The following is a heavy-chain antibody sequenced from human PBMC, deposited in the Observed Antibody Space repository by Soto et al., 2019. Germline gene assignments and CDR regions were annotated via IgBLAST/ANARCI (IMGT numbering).Heavy chain of an antibody. CDR1: GYTLSELS. Sequence: ASGNGSYTVSGYTLSELSMHWMRQAPGKGLEWMGGFDPEDGETIYAQKFQGRGTMTEDTSTDTAYMELSSLRSEHTAEYYCATPTGRYYDSSGYYGFAAFDIRGQVKTVP. CDR3: ATPTGRYYDSSGYYGFAAFDI. J-gene: IGHJ3*02. CDR2: FDPEDGET. V-gene: IGHV1-24*01. D-gene: IGHD3-22*01.